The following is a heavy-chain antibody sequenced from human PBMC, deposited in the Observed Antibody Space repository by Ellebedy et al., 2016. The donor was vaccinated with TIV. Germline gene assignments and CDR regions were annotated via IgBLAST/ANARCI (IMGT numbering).Heavy chain of an antibody. CDR2: IYYTGST. J-gene: IGHJ4*02. CDR3: ARMRYCGGDCWYFDY. CDR1: GGSISSSSYY. Sequence: MPSETLSLTCTVSGGSISSSSYYWGWIRQPPGKGLEWIGSIYYTGSTYYKPPLTSRVSISVDTSKNQFSLKLSSVTAADTAVYYCARMRYCGGDCWYFDYWGQGTLVTVSS. V-gene: IGHV4-39*01. D-gene: IGHD2-21*02.